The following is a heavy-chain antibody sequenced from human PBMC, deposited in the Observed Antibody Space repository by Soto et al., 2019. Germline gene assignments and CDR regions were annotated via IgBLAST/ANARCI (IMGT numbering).Heavy chain of an antibody. D-gene: IGHD6-19*01. J-gene: IGHJ4*02. CDR2: LRAYNGNT. Sequence: QVQLAQSGAEVKKPGASGKVSCTASCYTFTRYGISWLRQAPGQGVEWRGWLRAYNGNTNYAQKIQGIVTMTTDTSTSTAYMELSSLGSVDTAVYYCARERSSGLFDYWGQVTMVTVST. V-gene: IGHV1-18*01. CDR1: CYTFTRYG. CDR3: ARERSSGLFDY.